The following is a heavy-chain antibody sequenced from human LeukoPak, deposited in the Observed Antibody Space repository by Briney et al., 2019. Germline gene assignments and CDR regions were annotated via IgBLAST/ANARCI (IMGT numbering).Heavy chain of an antibody. CDR1: GGSISSYY. V-gene: IGHV4-34*01. CDR3: ARGNTIFGVVTPYYYYGMDV. D-gene: IGHD3-3*01. J-gene: IGHJ6*02. Sequence: SETLSLTCTVSGGSISSYYWSWIRQPPGKGLEWIGEINHSGSTNYNPSLKSRVTISVDTSKNQFSLKLSSVTAADTAVYYCARGNTIFGVVTPYYYYGMDVWGQGTPVTVSS. CDR2: INHSGST.